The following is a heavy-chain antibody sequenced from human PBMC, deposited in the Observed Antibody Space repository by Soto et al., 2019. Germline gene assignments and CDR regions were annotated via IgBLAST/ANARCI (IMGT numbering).Heavy chain of an antibody. Sequence: QVQLQESGPGLVKPSGTLSLTCAVSGGSISSSNWWSWVRQPPGKGLEWIGEIYHSGSTNYNPSLKSRVTISVDKSKNQFSLKLSSVTAADTAVYYCARVPFRRAYSISGHIPDYWGQGTLVTVSS. CDR3: ARVPFRRAYSISGHIPDY. CDR2: IYHSGST. D-gene: IGHD6-13*01. J-gene: IGHJ4*02. CDR1: GGSISSSNW. V-gene: IGHV4-4*02.